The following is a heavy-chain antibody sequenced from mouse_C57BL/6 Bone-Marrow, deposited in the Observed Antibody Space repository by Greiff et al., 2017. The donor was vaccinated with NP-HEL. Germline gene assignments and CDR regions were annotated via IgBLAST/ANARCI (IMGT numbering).Heavy chain of an antibody. J-gene: IGHJ2*01. CDR1: GYTFTDYE. Sequence: VQLQESGAELVRPGASVTLSCKASGYTFTDYEMHWVKQTPVHGLGWIGAIDPETGGTAYNQKFKGKAILTADKASSTAYMELRSLTSEDSAVYYWTRVRWDRGYYFDYWGQGTTLTVSS. V-gene: IGHV1-15*01. D-gene: IGHD3-3*01. CDR2: IDPETGGT. CDR3: TRVRWDRGYYFDY.